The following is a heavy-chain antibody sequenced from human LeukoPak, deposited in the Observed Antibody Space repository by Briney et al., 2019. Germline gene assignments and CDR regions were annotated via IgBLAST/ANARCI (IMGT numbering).Heavy chain of an antibody. D-gene: IGHD3-10*01. J-gene: IGHJ5*02. Sequence: SGPTLVKPTQTLTLTCTFSGFSLSTSGVGVGWIRQPPGKALEWLALIYWDGDKRYSPSLKSRLTITKDTSKTQVVLTMTNMDPVDTATYYCAHSQWYYPPFDPWGQGTLVTVSS. CDR1: GFSLSTSGVG. CDR3: AHSQWYYPPFDP. CDR2: IYWDGDK. V-gene: IGHV2-5*02.